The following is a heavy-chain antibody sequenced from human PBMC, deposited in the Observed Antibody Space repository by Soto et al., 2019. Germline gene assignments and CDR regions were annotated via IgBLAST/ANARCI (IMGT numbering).Heavy chain of an antibody. Sequence: GGSLRLSCAASGFTFSSYSMNWVRQAPGKGLEWASSISGSGNYTHYADFLRGRFTISRDNAKTSLYLQMNSLRAEDTAVYYCAREGINNYNEYYFDSWGQGTVVTVSS. CDR3: AREGINNYNEYYFDS. CDR1: GFTFSSYS. CDR2: ISGSGNYT. D-gene: IGHD4-4*01. J-gene: IGHJ4*02. V-gene: IGHV3-21*01.